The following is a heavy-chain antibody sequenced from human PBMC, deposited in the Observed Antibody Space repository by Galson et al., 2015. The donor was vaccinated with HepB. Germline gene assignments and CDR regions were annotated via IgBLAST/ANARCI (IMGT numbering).Heavy chain of an antibody. Sequence: SVKVSCKASGYTFTSYYMHWVRQAPGQGLEWMGIINPSGGSTSYAQKFQGRVTMTRDTSTSTVYMELSSLRSEDTAVYYCARVYGSGSYYNGDKYYYYGMDVWGQETTVTVSS. CDR2: INPSGGST. J-gene: IGHJ6*02. V-gene: IGHV1-46*03. D-gene: IGHD3-10*01. CDR1: GYTFTSYY. CDR3: ARVYGSGSYYNGDKYYYYGMDV.